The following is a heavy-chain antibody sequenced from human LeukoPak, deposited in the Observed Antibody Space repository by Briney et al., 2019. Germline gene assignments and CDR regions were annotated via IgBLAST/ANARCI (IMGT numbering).Heavy chain of an antibody. V-gene: IGHV3-30-3*01. CDR2: ISYDGNNK. Sequence: PGGSLRLSCAASGFTFSSYAIHWVRQAPGKGLEWVTMISYDGNNKYYADPVKGRFTISRDNSKNTLYLQMNSLRPEDTAVYYCARERTGWYFDYWGQGALVTVSS. J-gene: IGHJ4*02. D-gene: IGHD3/OR15-3a*01. CDR3: ARERTGWYFDY. CDR1: GFTFSSYA.